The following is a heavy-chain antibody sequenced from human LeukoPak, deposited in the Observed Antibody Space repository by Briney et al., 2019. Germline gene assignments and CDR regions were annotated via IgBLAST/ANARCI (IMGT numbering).Heavy chain of an antibody. CDR2: ISTNGGRT. J-gene: IGHJ3*02. D-gene: IGHD6-19*01. CDR3: ARGKGMGGGWHDAFDI. V-gene: IGHV3-64*02. CDR1: GFIFSNYA. Sequence: PGGSLRLSCAASGFIFSNYAIHWARQAPGKGLEHVSSISTNGGRTYFADSVKGRFTISRDNSKNTVNLQMGSLRPEDMAVYYCARGKGMGGGWHDAFDIWGQGTMVTVSS.